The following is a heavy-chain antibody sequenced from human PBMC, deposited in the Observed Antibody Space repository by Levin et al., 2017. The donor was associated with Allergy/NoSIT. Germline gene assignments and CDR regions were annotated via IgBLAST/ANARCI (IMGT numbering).Heavy chain of an antibody. CDR2: ISYDGSNK. J-gene: IGHJ3*02. CDR1: GFTFSSYA. Sequence: GGSLRLSCAASGFTFSSYAMHWVRQAPGKGLEWVAVISYDGSNKYYADSVKGRFTISRDNSKNTLYLQMNSLRAEDTAVYYCARDYLGYCSGGSCYGGGDAFDIWGQGTMVTVSS. D-gene: IGHD2-15*01. CDR3: ARDYLGYCSGGSCYGGGDAFDI. V-gene: IGHV3-30-3*01.